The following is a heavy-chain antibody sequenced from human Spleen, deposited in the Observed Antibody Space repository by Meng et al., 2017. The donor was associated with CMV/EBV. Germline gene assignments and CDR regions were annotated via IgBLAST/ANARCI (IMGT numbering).Heavy chain of an antibody. CDR1: EFSFSNHW. Sequence: GGSLRLSCAASEFSFSNHWMSWIRQAPRKGLEWVANIKEDGSETYYVDSVKGRFTISRDNAKKSLYLQMNSLRADDTAMYYCARLPVDSSFFMQEFYFDYWGQGTLVTVSS. V-gene: IGHV3-7*01. J-gene: IGHJ4*02. D-gene: IGHD2/OR15-2a*01. CDR2: IKEDGSET. CDR3: ARLPVDSSFFMQEFYFDY.